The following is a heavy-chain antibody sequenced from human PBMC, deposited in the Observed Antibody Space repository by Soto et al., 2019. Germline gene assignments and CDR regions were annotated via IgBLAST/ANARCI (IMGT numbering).Heavy chain of an antibody. J-gene: IGHJ6*02. CDR1: GGSISSSSYY. V-gene: IGHV4-39*01. CDR2: IYSSGST. D-gene: IGHD2-2*01. CDR3: ARLYGYCIRNSCHGHYAMDV. Sequence: SETLSLTCTVSGGSISSSSYYWGWIRQPPGKGLEWIGSIYSSGSTYYNPSLNSRVTVSVDTSKNQFSLKVTSVTAADTAVYYCARLYGYCIRNSCHGHYAMDVWGQGTTVTVSS.